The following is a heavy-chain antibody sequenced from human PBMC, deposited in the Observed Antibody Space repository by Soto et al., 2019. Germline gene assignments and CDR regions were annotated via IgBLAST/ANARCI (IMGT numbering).Heavy chain of an antibody. D-gene: IGHD2-2*01. V-gene: IGHV1-69*12. CDR1: GGTFSSYA. CDR3: ARTDIVLVPAAMRNSWYFDL. CDR2: IIPIFGTA. Sequence: QVQLVQSGAEVKKPGSSVKVSCKASGGTFSSYAISWVRQAPGQGLEWMGGIIPIFGTANYAQKFQGRVTITAEESTSTAYMELSSLRSEDTAVYCCARTDIVLVPAAMRNSWYFDLWGRGTLVTVSS. J-gene: IGHJ2*01.